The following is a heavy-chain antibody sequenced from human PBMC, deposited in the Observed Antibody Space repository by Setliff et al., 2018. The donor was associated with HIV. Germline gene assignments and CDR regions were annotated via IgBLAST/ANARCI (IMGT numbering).Heavy chain of an antibody. CDR1: GYTFTSYA. CDR3: ASGGYNFWSGYPNAFDI. D-gene: IGHD3-3*01. CDR2: INAGNGNT. V-gene: IGHV1-3*01. J-gene: IGHJ3*02. Sequence: ASEKVSCKASGYTFTSYAMHWVRQAPGQRLEWMGWINAGNGNTKYSQKFQGRVTITRDTSASTAYMELSSLRSEDTAVYYCASGGYNFWSGYPNAFDIWGQGTMVTVSS.